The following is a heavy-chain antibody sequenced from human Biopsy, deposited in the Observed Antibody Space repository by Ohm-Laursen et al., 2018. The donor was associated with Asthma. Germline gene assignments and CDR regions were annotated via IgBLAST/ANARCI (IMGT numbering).Heavy chain of an antibody. Sequence: SVKVSCKASGGTFSSYAISWVRQAPGQGLEWMGGIIPIFGTANYAQKFQGRVTITADESTSTAYMELSSLRSGDTAVYYCARDPHNPYLASLRTKFNYYYYGMDVWGQGTTVTVSS. CDR1: GGTFSSYA. CDR3: ARDPHNPYLASLRTKFNYYYYGMDV. J-gene: IGHJ6*02. V-gene: IGHV1-69*13. CDR2: IIPIFGTA. D-gene: IGHD1-7*01.